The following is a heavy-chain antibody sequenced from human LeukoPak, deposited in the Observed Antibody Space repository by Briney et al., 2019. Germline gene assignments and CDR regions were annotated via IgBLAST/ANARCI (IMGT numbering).Heavy chain of an antibody. D-gene: IGHD3-3*01. CDR3: ASFRPYDFWSGYLALPSYYYYGMDV. V-gene: IGHV3-7*01. Sequence: GGSLRLSCAASRFSFSSYSMNWVRQAPGKGLEWVANIKQDGSEKYYVDSVKGRFTISRDNAKNSLYLQMNSLRAEDTAVYYCASFRPYDFWSGYLALPSYYYYGMDVRGQGTTVTVSS. CDR1: RFSFSSYS. CDR2: IKQDGSEK. J-gene: IGHJ6*02.